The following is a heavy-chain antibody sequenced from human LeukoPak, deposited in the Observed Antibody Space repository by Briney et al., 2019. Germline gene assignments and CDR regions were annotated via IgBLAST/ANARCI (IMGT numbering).Heavy chain of an antibody. CDR2: IWYDGSNK. D-gene: IGHD2-15*01. CDR3: ARDRNGLHDY. CDR1: GFTFSSYA. J-gene: IGHJ4*02. V-gene: IGHV3-33*01. Sequence: GGSLRLSCAASGFTFSSYAMHWVRQTPGKGLEWVAAIWYDGSNKYHADSVKGRFTISRDNSKNTLYLQMNSLRAEDTAVYYCARDRNGLHDYWGQGTLVTVSS.